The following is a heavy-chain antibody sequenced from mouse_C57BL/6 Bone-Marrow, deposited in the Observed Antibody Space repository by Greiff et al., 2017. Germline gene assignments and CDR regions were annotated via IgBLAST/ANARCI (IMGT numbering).Heavy chain of an antibody. D-gene: IGHD1-1*01. CDR3: ARDGSSYDWFAY. J-gene: IGHJ3*01. Sequence: VKLMESGAELVMPGASVKLSCKASGYTFTSYWMHWVKQRPGQGLEWIGEIDPSDSYTNYNQKFKGKSTLTVDKSSSTAYMQLSSLTSEDSAVYYCARDGSSYDWFAYWGQGTLVTVSA. CDR1: GYTFTSYW. CDR2: IDPSDSYT. V-gene: IGHV1-69*01.